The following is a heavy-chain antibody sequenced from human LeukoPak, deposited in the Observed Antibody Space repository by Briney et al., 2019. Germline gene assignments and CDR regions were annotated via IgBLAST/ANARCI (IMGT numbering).Heavy chain of an antibody. CDR3: AKSKGYGLVDI. J-gene: IGHJ3*02. Sequence: SETLSLTCTVSGGSISTSNYYWGWVRQPPGKGLEWIGNIFYSGSTYYSPSLKSRVTISLDTSRNQFSLKLNSVTAADTAVYYCAKSKGYGLVDIWGQGTMVTVSS. D-gene: IGHD3-10*01. CDR2: IFYSGST. CDR1: GGSISTSNYY. V-gene: IGHV4-39*07.